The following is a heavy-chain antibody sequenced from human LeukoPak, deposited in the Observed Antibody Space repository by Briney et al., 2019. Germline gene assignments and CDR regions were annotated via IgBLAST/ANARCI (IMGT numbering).Heavy chain of an antibody. Sequence: GGSLRLSCAASGFTFSSYAMHWVRQAPGKGLEWVAVMSYHGSNKYYADSVKGRFTISRDNSKNTLYLQMNSLRAEDTAVYYCARADPYYDFWSGQYNWFDPWGQGTLVTVSS. D-gene: IGHD3-3*01. CDR1: GFTFSSYA. V-gene: IGHV3-30-3*01. J-gene: IGHJ5*02. CDR3: ARADPYYDFWSGQYNWFDP. CDR2: MSYHGSNK.